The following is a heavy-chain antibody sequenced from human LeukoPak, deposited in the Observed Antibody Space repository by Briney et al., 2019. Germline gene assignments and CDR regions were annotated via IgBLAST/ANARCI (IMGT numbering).Heavy chain of an antibody. CDR2: FDPEDGET. CDR1: GYTLTELS. Sequence: ASVKVSCKVSGYTLTELSMHWVRQAPGKGLEWMGGFDPEDGETIYAQKFQGRVTMTEDTSTDTAYMELSSLRSEDTAVYYCATGPSRYSSGWYLHFDYWGQGNLVTVSS. J-gene: IGHJ4*02. CDR3: ATGPSRYSSGWYLHFDY. V-gene: IGHV1-24*01. D-gene: IGHD6-19*01.